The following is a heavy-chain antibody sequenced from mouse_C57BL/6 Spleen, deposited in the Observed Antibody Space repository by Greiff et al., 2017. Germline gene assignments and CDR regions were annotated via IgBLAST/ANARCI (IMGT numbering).Heavy chain of an antibody. CDR3: ARSEYDAGSAMGY. V-gene: IGHV1-54*01. Sequence: QVQLQQPGAELVRPGTSVKVSCKASGYAFTNYLIEWVKQRPGQGLEWIGVINPGSGGTNYNEKFKGKATLTADKSSSTAYMQLSSLTSEASAVYFCARSEYDAGSAMGYWGQGTSVTVSS. J-gene: IGHJ4*01. D-gene: IGHD2-4*01. CDR2: INPGSGGT. CDR1: GYAFTNYL.